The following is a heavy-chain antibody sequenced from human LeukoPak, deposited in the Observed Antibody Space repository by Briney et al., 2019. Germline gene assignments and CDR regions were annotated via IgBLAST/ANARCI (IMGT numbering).Heavy chain of an antibody. Sequence: GGSLRLSCAASGFTFSSYAMSWVRQAPGHGLEWVSAISGSGGSIYYADSVKGRFTISRDNSKNTLYLQMNSLRAEDTAVYYCAKDFWSGYYNDYWGQGTLVTVSS. V-gene: IGHV3-23*01. D-gene: IGHD3-3*01. CDR3: AKDFWSGYYNDY. J-gene: IGHJ4*02. CDR2: ISGSGGSI. CDR1: GFTFSSYA.